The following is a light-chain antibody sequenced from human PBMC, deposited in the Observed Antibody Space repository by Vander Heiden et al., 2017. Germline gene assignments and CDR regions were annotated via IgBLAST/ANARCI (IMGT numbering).Light chain of an antibody. CDR2: ANG. CDR3: QSYDSSLSGYV. CDR1: SSNIGAGYE. J-gene: IGLJ1*01. V-gene: IGLV1-40*01. Sequence: QSVLTQPPLVSGAPGQRVTISCTGSSSNIGAGYEVHWYQQLPGTAPKVLIYANGNRPSGVPDRFSGSKSGTSASLAITGLQVEDEADYYCQSYDSSLSGYVFGTGTKVTVL.